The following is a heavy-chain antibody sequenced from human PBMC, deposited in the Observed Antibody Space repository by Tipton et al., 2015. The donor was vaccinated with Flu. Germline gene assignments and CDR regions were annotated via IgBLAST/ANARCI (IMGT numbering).Heavy chain of an antibody. Sequence: QVQLVQSGAEVKKPGSSVKVSCKASGVTFSNYAVSWVRQAPGQGLEWMGGIIPLLHTTKYAQKFQGRVTITADESTSTVYLELSSLSSEDTAVYYCARDHGYTYATYSYYYYGMDVWGQGTSVTVSS. CDR2: IIPLLHTT. CDR3: ARDHGYTYATYSYYYYGMDV. V-gene: IGHV1-69*01. D-gene: IGHD5-18*01. CDR1: GVTFSNYA. J-gene: IGHJ6*02.